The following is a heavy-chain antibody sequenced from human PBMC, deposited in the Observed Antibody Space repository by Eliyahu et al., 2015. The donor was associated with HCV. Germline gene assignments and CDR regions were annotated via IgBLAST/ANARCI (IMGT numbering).Heavy chain of an antibody. J-gene: IGHJ3*02. D-gene: IGHD4-17*01. CDR3: ARGRRRPNYGAKGGAFDI. V-gene: IGHV4-34*01. Sequence: QVQLQQWGAGLLXPXETLSLTCAVYGGSFXGYYWSGIRQPPGKGLEWXGEINHSGSTNYNPSLKSRVTISVDTSKNQFSLKLSXVTAADTAVYYCARGRRRPNYGAKGGAFDIWGQGTMVTVSS. CDR1: GGSFXGYY. CDR2: INHSGST.